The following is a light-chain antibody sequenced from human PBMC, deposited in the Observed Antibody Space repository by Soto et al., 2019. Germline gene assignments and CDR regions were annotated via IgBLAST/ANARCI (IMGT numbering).Light chain of an antibody. V-gene: IGKV1-5*01. Sequence: QSPSTVSASVGDRVTITCRASQSISSSLAWYQQKPGKAPKVLIYDASSLDSGVPSRFSGSGYGTEFTLTVSSLQPGDFATYSCQQYESYPYSFGQGTKLEIK. J-gene: IGKJ2*01. CDR1: QSISSS. CDR3: QQYESYPYS. CDR2: DAS.